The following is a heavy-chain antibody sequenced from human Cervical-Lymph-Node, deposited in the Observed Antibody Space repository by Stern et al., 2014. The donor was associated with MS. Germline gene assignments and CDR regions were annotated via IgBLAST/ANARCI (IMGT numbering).Heavy chain of an antibody. CDR1: GDSINSGDFH. J-gene: IGHJ4*02. V-gene: IGHV4-30-4*01. Sequence: QLQLQESGPGLVKPSETLSLTCTVSGDSINSGDFHWSWVRQSPGKGLEWIGYIYYSWRNYNNPYLKSRVTMSIDTSTNQFSLNLTSVTAADTALYYCARMKTGLRENRGFDFWGQGTQVTVSS. D-gene: IGHD4-17*01. CDR3: ARMKTGLRENRGFDF. CDR2: IYYSWRN.